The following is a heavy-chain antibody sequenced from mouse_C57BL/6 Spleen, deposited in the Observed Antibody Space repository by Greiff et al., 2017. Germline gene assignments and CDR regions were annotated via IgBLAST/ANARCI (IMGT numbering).Heavy chain of an antibody. CDR2: IDPENGDT. CDR3: TTLDDPYFDY. Sequence: VQLQQSGAELVRPGASVKLSCTASGFNIKDDYMHWVKQRPEQGLEWIGWIDPENGDTVYASKFQGKATITADTSSNTAYLQLSSLTSEDTAVYYCTTLDDPYFDYWGQGTTLTVSS. J-gene: IGHJ2*01. V-gene: IGHV14-4*01. CDR1: GFNIKDDY.